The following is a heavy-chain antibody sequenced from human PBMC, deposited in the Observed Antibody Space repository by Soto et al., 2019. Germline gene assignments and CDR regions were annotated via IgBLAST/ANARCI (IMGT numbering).Heavy chain of an antibody. CDR1: GYTFTGYY. D-gene: IGHD3-3*01. CDR3: ARDPTYYDFWSGYYSYYYGMDV. CDR2: INPNSGGT. V-gene: IGHV1-2*02. Sequence: GASVKVSCKASGYTFTGYYVHWVREAPGQGLEWMGWINPNSGGTNYAQKFQGRVTMTRDTSISTAYMELSRLRSDDTAVYYCARDPTYYDFWSGYYSYYYGMDVWGQGTTVTVSS. J-gene: IGHJ6*02.